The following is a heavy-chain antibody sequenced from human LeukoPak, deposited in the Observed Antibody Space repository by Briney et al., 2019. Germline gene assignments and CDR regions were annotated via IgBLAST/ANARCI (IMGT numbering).Heavy chain of an antibody. CDR1: AYTFTNYG. CDR2: ISTHNGNT. J-gene: IGHJ6*03. D-gene: IGHD1-20*01. V-gene: IGHV1-18*01. Sequence: SVTVSLKASAYTFTNYGISWVRQPPGQGLAWMGGISTHNGNTNYEQKLQGRVTMTSDTSTSTAYMELRSLKSDDTAVYYCARDLITGTTWYYYYMDVWGKGTTVTVSS. CDR3: ARDLITGTTWYYYYMDV.